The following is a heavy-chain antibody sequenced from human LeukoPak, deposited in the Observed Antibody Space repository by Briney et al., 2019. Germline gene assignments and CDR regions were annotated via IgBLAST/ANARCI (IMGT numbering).Heavy chain of an antibody. D-gene: IGHD5-24*01. CDR1: GYTLTELS. Sequence: ASVKVSCKVSGYTLTELSMHWVRQAPGKGLEWMGGFDPEDGETIYAQKFQGRVTMTEDTSTDTAYMELSSLRSEDTAVYYCATVMRWLIFNWFDPWGQGTLVTVSS. CDR3: ATVMRWLIFNWFDP. V-gene: IGHV1-24*01. CDR2: FDPEDGET. J-gene: IGHJ5*02.